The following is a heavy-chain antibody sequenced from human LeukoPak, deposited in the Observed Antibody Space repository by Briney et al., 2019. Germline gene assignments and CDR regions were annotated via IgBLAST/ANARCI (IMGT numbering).Heavy chain of an antibody. CDR1: GFTFSSYA. CDR2: ISGSGGST. D-gene: IGHD1-26*01. V-gene: IGHV3-23*01. CDR3: AKFQVGAKGAFDI. Sequence: PGGSLRLSCAASGFTFSSYAMSWVRQAPGKGLEWVSVISGSGGSTYYADSVKGRFTISRDNSKNMLYLRMNSLRAEDTALYYCAKFQVGAKGAFDIWGQGTMVTVS. J-gene: IGHJ3*02.